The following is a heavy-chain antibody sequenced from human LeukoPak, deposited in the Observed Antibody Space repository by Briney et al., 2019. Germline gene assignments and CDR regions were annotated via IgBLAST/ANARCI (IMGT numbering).Heavy chain of an antibody. CDR3: ATVGGSYYYYYYGMDV. Sequence: GASVKVSCKVSGYTLTELSMHWVRQAPGKGLEWMGGFDPEDGETIYAQKFQGRVTMTEDTSTDTAYMELSSLRSEDTAVYYCATVGGSYYYYYYGMDVWGQGTTVTVSS. V-gene: IGHV1-24*01. CDR1: GYTLTELS. J-gene: IGHJ6*02. CDR2: FDPEDGET. D-gene: IGHD1-26*01.